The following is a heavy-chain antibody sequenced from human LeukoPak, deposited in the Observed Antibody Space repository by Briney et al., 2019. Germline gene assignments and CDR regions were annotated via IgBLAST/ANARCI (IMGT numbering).Heavy chain of an antibody. CDR2: IYHSGST. CDR3: ATLVFYFVFTFDC. J-gene: IGHJ4*02. CDR1: GGSISSGGYY. Sequence: SQTLSLTCTVSGGSISSGGYYWSWIRQPPGKGLEWIGEIYHSGSTNYNPSLKSRVTISVDKSKNQFSLKLSSVTAADTAVYYCATLVFYFVFTFDCWGQGPLVTVSS. D-gene: IGHD3-10*01. V-gene: IGHV4-30-2*01.